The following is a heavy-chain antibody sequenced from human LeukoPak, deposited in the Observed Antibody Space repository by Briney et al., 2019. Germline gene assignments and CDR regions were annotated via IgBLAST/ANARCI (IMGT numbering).Heavy chain of an antibody. J-gene: IGHJ3*02. CDR2: INPSGGST. D-gene: IGHD3-10*01. CDR3: ARDGFFGSGIVGAFDI. CDR1: GYTFTSYY. Sequence: ASVKVSCKASGYTFTSYYMHWVRQAPGQGLEWMGIINPSGGSTSYAQKFQGRVTMTTDTSTSTAYMELRSLRSDDTAVYYCARDGFFGSGIVGAFDIWGQGTMVTVSS. V-gene: IGHV1-46*01.